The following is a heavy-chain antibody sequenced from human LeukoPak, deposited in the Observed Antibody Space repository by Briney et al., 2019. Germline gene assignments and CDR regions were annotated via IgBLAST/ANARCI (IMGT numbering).Heavy chain of an antibody. Sequence: GGSLRLSCAASGFTVTSNYMNWVRQAPGKGLEWVAVISYEGSNKNYADSVKGRFTISRDNSKNTLYLQMNSLRAEDTAVYYCASALVVVAATDYWGQGTLVTVSS. D-gene: IGHD2-15*01. CDR3: ASALVVVAATDY. J-gene: IGHJ4*02. V-gene: IGHV3-30-3*01. CDR2: ISYEGSNK. CDR1: GFTVTSNY.